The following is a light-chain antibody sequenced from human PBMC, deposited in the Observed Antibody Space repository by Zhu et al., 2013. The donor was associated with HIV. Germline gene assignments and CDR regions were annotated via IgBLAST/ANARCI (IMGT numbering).Light chain of an antibody. Sequence: DIQMTQSPSTLSASVGDRVTITCRASQSIRTWLAWYQQKPGKAPNLLIYAASTLESGVPSRFSGSGSGTEFTLTISSLQPDDFASYYCQQYNTFSLTFGGGTKVEIK. J-gene: IGKJ4*01. CDR2: AAS. CDR1: QSIRTW. V-gene: IGKV1-5*03. CDR3: QQYNTFSLT.